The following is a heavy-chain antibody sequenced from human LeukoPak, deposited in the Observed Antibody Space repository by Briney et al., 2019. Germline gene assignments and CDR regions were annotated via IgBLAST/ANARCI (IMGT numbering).Heavy chain of an antibody. D-gene: IGHD1-26*01. J-gene: IGHJ4*02. Sequence: GGSLRLSCAASGFTFSSYGMHWVRQAPGKGLEWVAFIRYDGSNKYCADSVKGRFTISRDNSKNTLYLQMNSLRAEDTAVYYCAKDGLGSGSYPIYLYWGQGTLVTVSS. CDR1: GFTFSSYG. CDR2: IRYDGSNK. V-gene: IGHV3-30*02. CDR3: AKDGLGSGSYPIYLY.